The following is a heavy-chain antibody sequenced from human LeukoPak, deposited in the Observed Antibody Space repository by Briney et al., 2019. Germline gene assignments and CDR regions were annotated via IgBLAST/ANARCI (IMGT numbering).Heavy chain of an antibody. Sequence: SETLSLTCTVSGGSISNYYWSWIRQPPGKGLEWIGYIYYSGSTNYNPSLKSRVTISVDTSKNQFSLKLSSVTAADTAVYYCARRVYYYDSSGYRFDYWGQGTLVTVPS. CDR2: IYYSGST. J-gene: IGHJ4*02. CDR3: ARRVYYYDSSGYRFDY. D-gene: IGHD3-22*01. CDR1: GGSISNYY. V-gene: IGHV4-59*01.